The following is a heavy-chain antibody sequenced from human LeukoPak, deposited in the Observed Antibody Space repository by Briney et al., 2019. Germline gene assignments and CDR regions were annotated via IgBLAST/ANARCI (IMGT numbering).Heavy chain of an antibody. J-gene: IGHJ4*02. D-gene: IGHD3-22*01. CDR3: AKSTSSGYYRPYFDY. Sequence: PGRSLRLSCAASGFTFDDYAMHWVRQAPGKGLEWVSGISWNSGSIGYADSVKGRFTISRDNAKNSLYLQMNSLRAEDTALYYCAKSTSSGYYRPYFDYWGQGTLVTVSS. CDR2: ISWNSGSI. V-gene: IGHV3-9*01. CDR1: GFTFDDYA.